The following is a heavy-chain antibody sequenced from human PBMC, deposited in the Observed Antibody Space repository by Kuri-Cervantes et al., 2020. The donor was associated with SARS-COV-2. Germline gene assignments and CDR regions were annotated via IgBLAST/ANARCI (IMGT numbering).Heavy chain of an antibody. CDR2: IYTSGST. D-gene: IGHD3-3*01. J-gene: IGHJ4*02. Sequence: GSLRLSCTVSGGSISSYYWSWIRQPAGKGLEWIGRIYTSGSTNYNPSLKSRVTMSVDTSKNQFYLTLSSVTAADTAVYYCAKGWGLEWLSEYYFDYWGQGTLVTVSS. CDR1: GGSISSYY. V-gene: IGHV4-4*07. CDR3: AKGWGLEWLSEYYFDY.